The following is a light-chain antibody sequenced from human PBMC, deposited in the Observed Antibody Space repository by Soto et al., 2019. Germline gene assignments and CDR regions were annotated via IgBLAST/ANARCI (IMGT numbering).Light chain of an antibody. V-gene: IGLV4-69*01. CDR1: SGHSNYA. J-gene: IGLJ2*01. Sequence: QLVLTQSPSASASLGASVKLTCTLSSGHSNYAIAWHQQQSEKGPRYLMKLNSDGSHSKGDGIPDRFSGSSSGAERYLTISSLQSDDEADYSCQTWGSGIVVFGGGTQLTVL. CDR2: LNSDGSH. CDR3: QTWGSGIVV.